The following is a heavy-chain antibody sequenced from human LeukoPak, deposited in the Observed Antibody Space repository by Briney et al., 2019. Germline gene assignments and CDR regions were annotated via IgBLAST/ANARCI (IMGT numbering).Heavy chain of an antibody. D-gene: IGHD2-2*01. J-gene: IGHJ4*02. CDR3: AARRGYCSSTSCPDY. Sequence: SETLSLTCTVSGGSISSYYWSWIRQPPGKGLEWIGYIYYSGSTNYNPSLKSRVTISVDTSKNQFSLKLSSVTAADTAAYYCAARRGYCSSTSCPDYWGQGTLVTVSS. CDR1: GGSISSYY. V-gene: IGHV4-59*01. CDR2: IYYSGST.